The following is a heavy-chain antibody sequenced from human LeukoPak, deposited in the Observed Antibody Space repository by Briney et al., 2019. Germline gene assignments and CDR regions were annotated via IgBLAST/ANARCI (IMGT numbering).Heavy chain of an antibody. J-gene: IGHJ4*02. CDR1: GFTFSSYN. V-gene: IGHV3-21*01. CDR2: IGSGSGYI. D-gene: IGHD4-17*01. Sequence: GGSLRLSCAASGFTFSSYNMNWVRQAPGKGLEWVSSIGSGSGYIYYADSLKGRFTISRDNAKNSLYLQMNSLRAEDTAVYYCARAGGSTVSHSDYWGQGTLVTVSS. CDR3: ARAGGSTVSHSDY.